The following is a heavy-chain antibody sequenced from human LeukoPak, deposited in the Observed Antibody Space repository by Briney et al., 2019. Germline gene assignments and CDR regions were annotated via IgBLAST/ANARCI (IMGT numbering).Heavy chain of an antibody. Sequence: ASVKVSCKASGYTFTGYYMHWVRQAPGQGLEWMGWINPNSGGTNYAQKFQGRVTMTRDTSISTAYMELSRLRSDDTAVYYCARDAASIAAPLWYYYYMDVWGKGTTVTVSS. V-gene: IGHV1-2*02. J-gene: IGHJ6*03. D-gene: IGHD6-6*01. CDR1: GYTFTGYY. CDR3: ARDAASIAAPLWYYYYMDV. CDR2: INPNSGGT.